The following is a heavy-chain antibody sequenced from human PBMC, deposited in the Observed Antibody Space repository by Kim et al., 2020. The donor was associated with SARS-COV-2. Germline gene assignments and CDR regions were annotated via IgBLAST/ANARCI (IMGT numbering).Heavy chain of an antibody. Sequence: SETLSLTCTVSGGSISSSSYYWGWIRQPPGKGLEWIGSIYYSGSTYYNPSLKSRVTISVDTSKNQFSLKLSSVTAADTAVYYCARRVSLAEYYFDYWGQGTLVTVSS. CDR3: ARRVSLAEYYFDY. J-gene: IGHJ4*02. CDR1: GGSISSSSYY. V-gene: IGHV4-39*01. CDR2: IYYSGST.